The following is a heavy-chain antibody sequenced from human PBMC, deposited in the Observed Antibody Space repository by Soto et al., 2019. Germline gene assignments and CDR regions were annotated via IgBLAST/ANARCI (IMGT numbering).Heavy chain of an antibody. J-gene: IGHJ4*02. CDR2: IDGSGRNT. D-gene: IGHD2-8*02. Sequence: GSLRLSCAASGFTFSSYAMSWVRQAPGKGLEWVSGIDGSGRNTYYADSVKGRFTISRDNSKNTLSVQMDSLRVEDTALYYCAKDGGSVCSGGTCYFQAPDYWGQGTLVTVSS. CDR3: AKDGGSVCSGGTCYFQAPDY. CDR1: GFTFSSYA. V-gene: IGHV3-23*01.